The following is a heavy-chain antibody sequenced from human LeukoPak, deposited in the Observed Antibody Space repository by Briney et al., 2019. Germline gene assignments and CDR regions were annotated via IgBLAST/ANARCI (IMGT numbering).Heavy chain of an antibody. CDR2: IYSGGST. CDR3: ARGGSSWYLVYYGMDV. Sequence: PGGSLRLSCAASGFTFSSCGMHWVRQAPGKGLEWVSVIYSGGSTYYADSVKGRFTISRDNSKNTLYLQMNSLRAEDTAVYYCARGGSSWYLVYYGMDVWGQGTTVTVSS. D-gene: IGHD6-13*01. CDR1: GFTFSSCG. J-gene: IGHJ6*02. V-gene: IGHV3-53*01.